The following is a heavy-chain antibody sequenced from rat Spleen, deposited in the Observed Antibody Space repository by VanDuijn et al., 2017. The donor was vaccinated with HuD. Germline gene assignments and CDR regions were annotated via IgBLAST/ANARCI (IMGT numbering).Heavy chain of an antibody. CDR3: ASQYYYDGNYRDY. CDR1: GFSLSKHS. D-gene: IGHD1-12*03. CDR2: MWYDGDT. Sequence: QVQLKESGPGLVQPSETLSLTCTVSGFSLSKHSVSWVRQPSGKGPEWMGRMWYDGDTAYNSALKSRLSISRDTSKSQVFLKMNNLQSEDTAMYFCASQYYYDGNYRDYWGQGVMVTVSS. J-gene: IGHJ2*01. V-gene: IGHV2-16*01.